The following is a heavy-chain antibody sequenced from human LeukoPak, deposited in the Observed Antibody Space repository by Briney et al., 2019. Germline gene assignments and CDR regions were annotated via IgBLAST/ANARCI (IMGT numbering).Heavy chain of an antibody. CDR3: VRVGMNIHGMDV. V-gene: IGHV3-30*03. D-gene: IGHD2/OR15-2a*01. CDR1: GFTFSSYG. J-gene: IGHJ6*02. CDR2: ISYDGSNK. Sequence: PGGSLRLSCAASGFTFSSYGMHWVRQAPGKGLEWVAVISYDGSNKYYADSVKGRFTISRDNARNSLFLQMNSLRAEDTAVYSCVRVGMNIHGMDVWGQGTTVTVSS.